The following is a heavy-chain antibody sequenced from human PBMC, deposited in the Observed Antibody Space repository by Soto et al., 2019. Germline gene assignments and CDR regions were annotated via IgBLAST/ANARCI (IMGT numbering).Heavy chain of an antibody. D-gene: IGHD3-3*01. CDR2: IYYSGST. CDR1: GGSISSYY. J-gene: IGHJ6*03. CDR3: ARLSMQGITIFGVVISPYYYYYMDV. V-gene: IGHV4-59*08. Sequence: SETLSLTCTVSGGSISSYYWSWIRQPPGKGLEWIGYIYYSGSTNYNPSLKSRVTISVDTSKNQFSLKLSSVTAADTAVYYCARLSMQGITIFGVVISPYYYYYMDVWGKGTTVTVSS.